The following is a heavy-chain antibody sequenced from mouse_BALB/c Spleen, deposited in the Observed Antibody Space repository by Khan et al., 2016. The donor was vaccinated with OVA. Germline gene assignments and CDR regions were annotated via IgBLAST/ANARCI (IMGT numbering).Heavy chain of an antibody. V-gene: IGHV2-2*01. Sequence: QVQLQQSGPGLVQPSQSLSITCTVSGFSLNTYGIHWIRQSQGKGLEWLGVIRSGGSTDYHGAFISRLSITKDNSKSQVFFKMNSLQADDTAIYXCARNSYMYDFTYWGQGTLVTVSA. J-gene: IGHJ3*01. CDR1: GFSLNTYG. CDR3: ARNSYMYDFTY. CDR2: IRSGGST. D-gene: IGHD2-14*01.